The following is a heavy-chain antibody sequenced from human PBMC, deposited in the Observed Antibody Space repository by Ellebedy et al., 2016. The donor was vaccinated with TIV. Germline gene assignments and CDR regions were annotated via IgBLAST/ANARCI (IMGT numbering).Heavy chain of an antibody. D-gene: IGHD6-19*01. CDR3: ARQDIAVAYYFDS. CDR1: GGSISSYY. J-gene: IGHJ4*02. Sequence: MPSETLSLTCTVSGGSISSYYWSWIRQPPGKGLEWIGYIYYSGSTNYNPSLKSRVTISVDTSKNQFSLKLSSVTAADTAVYYCARQDIAVAYYFDSWGRGTLVTVSS. CDR2: IYYSGST. V-gene: IGHV4-59*08.